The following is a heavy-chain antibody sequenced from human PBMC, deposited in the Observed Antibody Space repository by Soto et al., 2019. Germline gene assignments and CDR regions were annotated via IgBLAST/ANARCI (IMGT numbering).Heavy chain of an antibody. Sequence: VESLMISCKGSGSSVTSDWICWVREMPGRGLEWMGIIYPGDSDTRYSPSFQGQVTISADKSISTAYPQWSSLKASDTAMYYCARHAYCSGGSCYWPFYWGQGTLVTVSS. J-gene: IGHJ4*02. CDR3: ARHAYCSGGSCYWPFY. V-gene: IGHV5-51*01. CDR1: GSSVTSDW. D-gene: IGHD2-15*01. CDR2: IYPGDSDT.